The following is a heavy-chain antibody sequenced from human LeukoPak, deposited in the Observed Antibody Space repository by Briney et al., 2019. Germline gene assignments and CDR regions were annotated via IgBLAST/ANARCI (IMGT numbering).Heavy chain of an antibody. J-gene: IGHJ6*02. CDR2: ISSNGGST. CDR3: VKDSGGLPIYGMDV. D-gene: IGHD5-12*01. V-gene: IGHV3-64D*09. CDR1: GFTFSSYG. Sequence: GGSLRLSCSASGFTFSSYGMHWVRQAPGKGLDYVSAISSNGGSTYYADSVEGRFTISRDNSKDTLHLQMSSLRPEDTAVYYCVKDSGGLPIYGMDVWGQGTTVTVYS.